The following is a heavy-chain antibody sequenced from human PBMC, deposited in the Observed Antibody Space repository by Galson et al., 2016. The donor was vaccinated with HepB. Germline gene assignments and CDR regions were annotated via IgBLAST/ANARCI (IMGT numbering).Heavy chain of an antibody. CDR1: GYTLTELS. CDR3: ARPLGAGGANDAFDI. D-gene: IGHD3-16*01. J-gene: IGHJ3*02. Sequence: SVKVSCKVSGYTLTELSMHWVRQAPGKGLEWMGGFDPEDGETIYAQKFQGRVTMTEDTSTDTAYMELHSLRFEDTAVYYCARPLGAGGANDAFDIWGQGTLVIVSS. V-gene: IGHV1-24*01. CDR2: FDPEDGET.